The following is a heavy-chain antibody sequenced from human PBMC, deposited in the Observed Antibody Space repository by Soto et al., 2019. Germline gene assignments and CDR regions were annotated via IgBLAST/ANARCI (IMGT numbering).Heavy chain of an antibody. Sequence: SETLSLTCTVSGDSISSGGYYWTWIRQHPGKGLEWIGCIYYSGSTYYNPSLKSRVSISVDTSKNQFSLRLSSATAADTAVYYCAREVAAARNWFDPWGQGTQVTVSS. J-gene: IGHJ5*02. CDR2: IYYSGST. CDR1: GDSISSGGYY. V-gene: IGHV4-31*03. CDR3: AREVAAARNWFDP. D-gene: IGHD6-13*01.